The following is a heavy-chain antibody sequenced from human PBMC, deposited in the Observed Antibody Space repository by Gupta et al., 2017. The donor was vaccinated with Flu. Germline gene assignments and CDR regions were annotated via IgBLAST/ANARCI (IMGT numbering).Heavy chain of an antibody. Sequence: QVQLQESGPGLVKPSQTLSLTCPVSGASISSGGYYWSWVRQHPGKGLEWIGYIYYRGYTYYSPPLKSRVTLSVDTSANQFSLNLSSVTAADTAVYYCAGDYYDSSGYVRGAFDIWGQGTMVTVSS. CDR2: IYYRGYT. J-gene: IGHJ3*02. CDR1: GASISSGGYY. D-gene: IGHD3-22*01. CDR3: AGDYYDSSGYVRGAFDI. V-gene: IGHV4-31*03.